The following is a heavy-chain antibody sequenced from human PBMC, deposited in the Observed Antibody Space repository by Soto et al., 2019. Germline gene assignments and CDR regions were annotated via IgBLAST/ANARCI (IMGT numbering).Heavy chain of an antibody. J-gene: IGHJ4*02. D-gene: IGHD3-3*01. CDR2: IHWNDDN. CDR3: AHRRVNRGSNY. CDR1: GFSLSTHGVG. Sequence: QITLKESGLTLVRPTQTLTLTCTFSGFSLSTHGVGVGWFRQPPGKALEWLVVIHWNDDNHYSPSLKSRLTTTKDTSKNQVVHTMTNMDPVDTGTYYCAHRRVNRGSNYWGQGTLVTVSS. V-gene: IGHV2-5*01.